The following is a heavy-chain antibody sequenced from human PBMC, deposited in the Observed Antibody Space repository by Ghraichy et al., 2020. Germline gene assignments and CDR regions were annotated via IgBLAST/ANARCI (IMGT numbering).Heavy chain of an antibody. V-gene: IGHV4-30-2*01. CDR3: ARAPYDDDGFYDDGFDV. CDR2: IYHSGTT. CDR1: GGSISSGSFS. J-gene: IGHJ3*01. Sequence: SETLSLTCAVSGGSISSGSFSWSWIRQPPGKGLVWIGYIYHSGTTYYNPSLKSRVTISLDDSKNQFSLKLSSVTAADTAVYYCARAPYDDDGFYDDGFDVWGQGIMFTVSS. D-gene: IGHD3-22*01.